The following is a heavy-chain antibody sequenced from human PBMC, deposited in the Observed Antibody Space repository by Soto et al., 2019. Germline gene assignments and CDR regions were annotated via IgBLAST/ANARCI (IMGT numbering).Heavy chain of an antibody. V-gene: IGHV4-31*03. CDR2: IYYSGST. D-gene: IGHD3-3*01. CDR1: GGSISSGGYY. J-gene: IGHJ5*02. Sequence: PSETLSLTCTVSGGSISSGGYYWSWIRQHPGKGLEWIGYIYYSGSTYYNPSLKSRVTISVDTSKNQFSLKLSSVTAADTAVYYCARSWDFLEWLFNWFDPWGQGTLVTVSS. CDR3: ARSWDFLEWLFNWFDP.